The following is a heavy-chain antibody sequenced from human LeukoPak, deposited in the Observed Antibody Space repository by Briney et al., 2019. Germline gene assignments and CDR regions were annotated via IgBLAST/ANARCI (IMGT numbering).Heavy chain of an antibody. J-gene: IGHJ4*02. CDR3: ARLGSSHYFDY. V-gene: IGHV1-2*02. Sequence: ASVKVSCKASGYTFTDYYIHWVRQAPGQGPEWMGWINPDSGCTDSAQKFQGRVTMTWDTSISTASMELTRLISDDTAVYFCARLGSSHYFDYWGQGTLVTVSS. CDR1: GYTFTDYY. CDR2: INPDSGCT. D-gene: IGHD6-13*01.